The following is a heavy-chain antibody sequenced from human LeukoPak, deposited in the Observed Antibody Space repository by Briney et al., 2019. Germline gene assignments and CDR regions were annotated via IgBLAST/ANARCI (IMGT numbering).Heavy chain of an antibody. CDR3: ARETKLVTTVTTGFYFDY. CDR1: GGSISSYY. J-gene: IGHJ4*02. Sequence: PSETLSLTCTVSGGSISSYYWSWIRQPPGKGLEWIGYIYYSGSTNYNPSLKSRVTISVDTSKNQFSLKLSSVTAADTAVYYCARETKLVTTVTTGFYFDYWGQGTLVTVSS. V-gene: IGHV4-59*01. CDR2: IYYSGST. D-gene: IGHD4-17*01.